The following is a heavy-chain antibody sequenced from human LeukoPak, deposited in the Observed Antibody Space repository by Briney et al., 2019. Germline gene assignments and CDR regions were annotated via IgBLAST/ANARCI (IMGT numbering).Heavy chain of an antibody. D-gene: IGHD2-2*01. CDR1: GFTFDDYG. CDR3: ARAHIGPNKIIVVVPAEDYYYTDV. J-gene: IGHJ6*03. Sequence: GGSLRLSCAASGFTFDDYGMGWVRQAPGKGLEWVSGINWNGGSTGYADSVKGRFTISRDNAKNSLYLQMNSLRAEDTALYYCARAHIGPNKIIVVVPAEDYYYTDVWGKGTTVTVSS. CDR2: INWNGGST. V-gene: IGHV3-20*04.